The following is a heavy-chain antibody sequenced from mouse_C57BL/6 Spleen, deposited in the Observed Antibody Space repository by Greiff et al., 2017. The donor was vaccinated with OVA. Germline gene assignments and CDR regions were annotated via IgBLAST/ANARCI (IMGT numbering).Heavy chain of an antibody. D-gene: IGHD1-1*01. CDR3: ARNYGSSYYAMDY. CDR2: ISYDGSN. V-gene: IGHV3-6*01. CDR1: GYSITSGYY. J-gene: IGHJ4*01. Sequence: EVKLQESGPGLVKPSQSLSLTCSVTGYSITSGYYWNWIRQFPGNKLEWMGYISYDGSNNYNPSLNNRISITRDTSKNQFFLKLNSVTTEDTATYYCARNYGSSYYAMDYWGQGTSVTVSS.